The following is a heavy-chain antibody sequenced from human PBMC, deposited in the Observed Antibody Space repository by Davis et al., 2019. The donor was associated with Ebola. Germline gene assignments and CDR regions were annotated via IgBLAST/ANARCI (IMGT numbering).Heavy chain of an antibody. Sequence: ASVKVSCKASGYTFTGYYMHRVRQAPGQGLEWMGWINPNSGGTNYAQKFQGRVTMTRDTSISTAYMELSRLRSDDTAVYYCARDSPTTRVAAFDIWGQGTMVTVSS. CDR1: GYTFTGYY. CDR2: INPNSGGT. V-gene: IGHV1-2*02. D-gene: IGHD4-17*01. J-gene: IGHJ3*02. CDR3: ARDSPTTRVAAFDI.